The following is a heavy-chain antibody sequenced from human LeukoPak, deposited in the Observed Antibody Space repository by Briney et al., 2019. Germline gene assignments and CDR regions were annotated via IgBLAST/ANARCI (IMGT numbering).Heavy chain of an antibody. D-gene: IGHD2-2*01. CDR3: ARVGFRYCSSTSCFDAFDI. Sequence: SQTLSLTCTVSGGSISSGDYYWSWIRQPPGKGLEWIGYIYYSGGTHYNPSLKSRVTISVDTSKNQFSLKLSSVTAADTAVYYCARVGFRYCSSTSCFDAFDIWGQGTMVTVSS. CDR2: IYYSGGT. CDR1: GGSISSGDYY. J-gene: IGHJ3*02. V-gene: IGHV4-30-4*01.